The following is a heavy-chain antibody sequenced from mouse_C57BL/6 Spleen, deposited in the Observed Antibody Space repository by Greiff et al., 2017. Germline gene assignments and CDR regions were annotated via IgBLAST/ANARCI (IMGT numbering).Heavy chain of an antibody. CDR3: ARDEGGWDYFDY. CDR1: GFTFSSYA. V-gene: IGHV5-4*01. CDR2: ISDGGSYT. D-gene: IGHD3-3*01. J-gene: IGHJ2*01. Sequence: EVHLVESGGGLVKPGGSLKLSCAASGFTFSSYAMSWVRQTPEKRLEWVATISDGGSYTYYPDNVKGRFTISRDNAKNNLYLQMSHLKSEDTAMYYCARDEGGWDYFDYWGQGTTLTVSS.